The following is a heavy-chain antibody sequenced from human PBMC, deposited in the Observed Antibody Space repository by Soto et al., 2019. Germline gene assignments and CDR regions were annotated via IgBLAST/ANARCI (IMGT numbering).Heavy chain of an antibody. CDR2: IIPILGIA. Sequence: QVQLVQSGAEVKKPWSSVKVSCKASGGTFSSYTISWVRQAPGQGLEWMGRIIPILGIANYAQKFQCRVTITAAKSTRTAYMELSSLRSEDTAVYYCARDEVTVTKGNGMDVWGQGTTVTDSS. CDR1: GGTFSSYT. J-gene: IGHJ6*02. D-gene: IGHD4-17*01. CDR3: ARDEVTVTKGNGMDV. V-gene: IGHV1-69*08.